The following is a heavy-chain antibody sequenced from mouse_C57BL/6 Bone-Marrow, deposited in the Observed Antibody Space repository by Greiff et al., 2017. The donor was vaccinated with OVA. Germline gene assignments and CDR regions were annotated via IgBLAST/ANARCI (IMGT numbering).Heavy chain of an antibody. Sequence: QVQLQQSGAELARPGASVKLSCKASGYTFTSYGISWVKQRTGQGLEWIGEIYPRSGNTYYNEKFKGKATLTADKSSSTAYMELRRLTSEDSAVYFCSYYGSSPHYFDYWGQGTTLTVSS. V-gene: IGHV1-81*01. J-gene: IGHJ2*01. CDR1: GYTFTSYG. D-gene: IGHD1-1*01. CDR2: IYPRSGNT. CDR3: SYYGSSPHYFDY.